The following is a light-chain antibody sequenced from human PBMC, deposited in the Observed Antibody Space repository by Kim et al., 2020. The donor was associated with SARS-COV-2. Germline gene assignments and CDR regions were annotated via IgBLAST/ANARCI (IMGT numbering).Light chain of an antibody. CDR1: SNNVGNEG. Sequence: QAGLTQSPSVSKGLRQTATLTCTGNSNNVGNEGAAWLQQHEGHPPKLLSNRNNDWPSGISERFSASRSGITASLTITGLQPEDEADYYCAAWDSSITAWVFGGGTQLTVL. J-gene: IGLJ3*02. V-gene: IGLV10-54*04. CDR2: RNN. CDR3: AAWDSSITAWV.